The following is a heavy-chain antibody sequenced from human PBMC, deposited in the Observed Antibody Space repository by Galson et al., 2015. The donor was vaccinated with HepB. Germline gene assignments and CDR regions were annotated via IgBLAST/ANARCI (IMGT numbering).Heavy chain of an antibody. CDR3: AREVVGLGELSSPDY. D-gene: IGHD3-16*02. J-gene: IGHJ4*02. CDR2: IKQDGSEK. V-gene: IGHV3-7*03. Sequence: SLRLSCAASGFTFSSYWMSWVRPAPGKGLEWVANIKQDGSEKYYVDSVKGRFTISRDNAKNSLYLQMNSLRAEDTAVYYCAREVVGLGELSSPDYWGQGTLVTVSS. CDR1: GFTFSSYW.